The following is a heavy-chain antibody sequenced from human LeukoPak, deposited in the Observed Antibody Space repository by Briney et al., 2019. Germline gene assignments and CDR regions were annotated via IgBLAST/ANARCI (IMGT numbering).Heavy chain of an antibody. J-gene: IGHJ5*02. CDR3: ARAPYYDFWSSFPTKLRANWFDP. V-gene: IGHV4-34*01. CDR1: GGSFSGHY. Sequence: IPSETLSLTCAVYGGSFSGHYWSWIRQPPGKGLEWIGEINHSGSTNYNPSLKSRVTISVDTSKNQFSLKLSSVTAADTAVCYCARAPYYDFWSSFPTKLRANWFDPWGQGTLVTVSS. CDR2: INHSGST. D-gene: IGHD3-3*01.